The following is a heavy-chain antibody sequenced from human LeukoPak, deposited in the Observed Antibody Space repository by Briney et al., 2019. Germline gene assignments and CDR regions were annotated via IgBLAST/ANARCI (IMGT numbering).Heavy chain of an antibody. V-gene: IGHV3-23*01. CDR2: FSRSGPDT. Sequence: GGSLRLSCAASGFTFGSSAMSWVRQAPGKGPEWVSTFSRSGPDTYYADSVRGRFTIFRDNSKNTLYLQMNSLRAEDTAVYYCAKGSLGSWYYFDYWGQGTLVTVSS. CDR1: GFTFGSSA. D-gene: IGHD6-13*01. J-gene: IGHJ4*02. CDR3: AKGSLGSWYYFDY.